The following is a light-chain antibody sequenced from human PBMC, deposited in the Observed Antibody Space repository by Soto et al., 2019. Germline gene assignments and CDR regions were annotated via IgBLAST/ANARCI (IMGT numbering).Light chain of an antibody. J-gene: IGLJ1*01. CDR3: SLYTSENTYV. CDR1: SSDVGGYNF. Sequence: QSVLTQPASVSGSPGQSITISCTGTSSDVGGYNFVSWYQQHPGKAPKLMIYEVINRPSGVSNRFSGSKSGNTASLTISGLQAEDEADYYCSLYTSENTYVFGTGTKVTVL. CDR2: EVI. V-gene: IGLV2-14*01.